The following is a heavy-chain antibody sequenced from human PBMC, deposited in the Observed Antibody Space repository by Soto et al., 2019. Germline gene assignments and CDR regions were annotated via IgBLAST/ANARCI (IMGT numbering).Heavy chain of an antibody. J-gene: IGHJ4*02. V-gene: IGHV4-4*02. Sequence: QVQLHESGPGLVKPSETLSLTCAVSGDSISSPNWWSWYRQPPGKGLELVGEMFASGSSNYNPSLNGRVTISLGTSKNHFALRLTSLTAAATAIYYCAREGFDHRTDYWGQGIPGNVSS. CDR3: AREGFDHRTDY. CDR2: MFASGSS. CDR1: GDSISSPNW.